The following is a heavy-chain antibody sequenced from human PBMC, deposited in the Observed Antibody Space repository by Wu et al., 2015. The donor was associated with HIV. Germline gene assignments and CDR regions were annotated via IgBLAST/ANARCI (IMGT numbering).Heavy chain of an antibody. CDR2: INPNTGDT. CDR3: ARDWQFHVVFGDFYMDV. J-gene: IGHJ6*03. D-gene: IGHD3-16*01. Sequence: QVQLVQSGAEVQKSGASLRVSCKTSGYTFTDYYIHWVRQAPGQGLQWMGWINPNTGDTNYAETFKGRVTMTRDTSISTVYMVLTSLKFNDTATYYCARDWQFHVVFGDFYMDVWATGPPLSSP. CDR1: GYTFTDYY. V-gene: IGHV1-2*02.